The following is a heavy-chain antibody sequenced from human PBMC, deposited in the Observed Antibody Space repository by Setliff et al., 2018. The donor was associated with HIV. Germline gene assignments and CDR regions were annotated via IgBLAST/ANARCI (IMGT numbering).Heavy chain of an antibody. V-gene: IGHV3-11*04. CDR3: ADFTVSGPPI. J-gene: IGHJ3*02. Sequence: LRLSCAASGFSVSSVYMRWVRQAPGKGLEWVSYITSSGSTRYYADSVKGRFAISRDNAKNTLYLQMNSLRAEDTAVYYCADFTVSGPPIWGQGTMVTVSS. CDR2: ITSSGSTR. CDR1: GFSVSSVY. D-gene: IGHD6-19*01.